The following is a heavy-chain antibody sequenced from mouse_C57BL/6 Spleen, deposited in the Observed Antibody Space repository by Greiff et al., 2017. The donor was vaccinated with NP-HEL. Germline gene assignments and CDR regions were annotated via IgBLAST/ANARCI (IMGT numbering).Heavy chain of an antibody. CDR1: GYTFTDYY. Sequence: EVQLQQSGPVLVKPGASVKMSCKASGYTFTDYYMNWVKQSHGKSLEWIGVINPYNGGTSYNQKFKGKATLTVDKSSSTAYMELNSLTSEDSAVYYCARWRDSYAMDYWGQGTSVTVSS. CDR2: INPYNGGT. J-gene: IGHJ4*01. V-gene: IGHV1-19*01. CDR3: ARWRDSYAMDY.